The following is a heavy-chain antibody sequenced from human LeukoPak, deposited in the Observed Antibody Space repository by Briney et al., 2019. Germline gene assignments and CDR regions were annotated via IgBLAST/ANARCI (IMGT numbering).Heavy chain of an antibody. Sequence: GGSLRLSCAVSGFTFSGYSMNWVRQAPGKGLEWVSSISSSTAYIYYADSMKGRLTVSRDNAKSSLYLQMNSLRAEDTAVYYCARAMTTEAPYYMDVWGKGTTVTVSS. V-gene: IGHV3-21*01. CDR3: ARAMTTEAPYYMDV. J-gene: IGHJ6*03. CDR1: GFTFSGYS. CDR2: ISSSTAYI. D-gene: IGHD4-17*01.